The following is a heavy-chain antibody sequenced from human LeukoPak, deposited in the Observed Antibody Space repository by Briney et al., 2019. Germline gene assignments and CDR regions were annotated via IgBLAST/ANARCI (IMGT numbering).Heavy chain of an antibody. D-gene: IGHD3-16*02. V-gene: IGHV3-23*01. J-gene: IGHJ6*03. CDR2: ISGSGGST. CDR1: GFTFSSYG. CDR3: AKLRITFGGVIVPPNYYYMDV. Sequence: HPGGSLRLSCAASGFTFSSYGMSWVRQAPGKGLEWVSAISGSGGSTYYADSVKGRFTISRDNSKNTLYLQMNSLRAEDTAVYYCAKLRITFGGVIVPPNYYYMDVWGKGTTVTISS.